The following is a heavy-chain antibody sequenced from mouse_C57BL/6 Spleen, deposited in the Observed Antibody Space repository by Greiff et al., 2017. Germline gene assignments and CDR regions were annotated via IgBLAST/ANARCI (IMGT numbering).Heavy chain of an antibody. CDR1: GYAFSSYW. V-gene: IGHV1-80*01. Sequence: VQLQQSGAELVKPGASVKISCKASGYAFSSYWMNWVKQRPGKGLEWIGQIYPGDGDTNYNGKFKGKATLTADKSSSTAYMPLSSLTSEDAAVYFCARNGNCPAWFAYWGQGTLVTVSA. CDR3: ARNGNCPAWFAY. CDR2: IYPGDGDT. D-gene: IGHD2-1*01. J-gene: IGHJ3*01.